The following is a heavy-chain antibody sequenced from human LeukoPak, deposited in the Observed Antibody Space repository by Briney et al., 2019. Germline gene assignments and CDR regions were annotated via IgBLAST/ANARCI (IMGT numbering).Heavy chain of an antibody. J-gene: IGHJ4*02. V-gene: IGHV1-24*01. CDR3: ATGVLSQQLGPDFDY. CDR1: GYTFTSYY. CDR2: FDPEDGET. D-gene: IGHD6-13*01. Sequence: GASVKVSCKASGYTFTSYYMHWVRQAPGQGLEWLGGFDPEDGETIYAQKFQGRVTMTEDTSTDTAYMELSSLRSEDTAVYYCATGVLSQQLGPDFDYWGQGTLVTVSS.